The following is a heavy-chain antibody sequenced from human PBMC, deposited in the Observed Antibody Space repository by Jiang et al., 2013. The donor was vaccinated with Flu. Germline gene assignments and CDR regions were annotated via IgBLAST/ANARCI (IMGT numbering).Heavy chain of an antibody. Sequence: TVSGGSMSSYYWTWIRQSPGKGLEWIGYVYYTGEPTTTPPSKSRVTISVDTSKNQFSLKLRSVTVADTAVYYCARQVGDTMVRGIVRDSFDSWGQGTLVTVSS. CDR3: ARQVGDTMVRGIVRDSFDS. J-gene: IGHJ5*01. CDR2: VYYTGEP. V-gene: IGHV4-59*08. D-gene: IGHD3-10*01. CDR1: GGSMSSYY.